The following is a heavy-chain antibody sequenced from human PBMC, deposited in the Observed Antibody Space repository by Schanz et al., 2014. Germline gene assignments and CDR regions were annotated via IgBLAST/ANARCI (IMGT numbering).Heavy chain of an antibody. CDR3: SKDKQGSRSDDS. D-gene: IGHD2-15*01. Sequence: VQLVESGGGLVKPGGSLRLSCAASGFTFSGYSMNWVRQAPGKGLEWVSAINGNGGITYYADPVKGRFTISRDNSKNTLYLEMNRLRVDDTAVYYCSKDKQGSRSDDSWGQGTLVTVSS. V-gene: IGHV3-23*04. CDR2: INGNGGIT. J-gene: IGHJ5*01. CDR1: GFTFSGYS.